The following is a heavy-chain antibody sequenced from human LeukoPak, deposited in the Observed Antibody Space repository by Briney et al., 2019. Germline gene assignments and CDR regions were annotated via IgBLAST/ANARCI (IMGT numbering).Heavy chain of an antibody. J-gene: IGHJ5*02. D-gene: IGHD3-9*01. CDR3: ARSGDYDILTGYHPLRWFDP. Sequence: SQTLSLTCTVSGGSISSGGYYWSWIRQHPGKGLEWIGYIYYSGSTYYNPSLKSRVTISVDTSKNQFSLKLSPVTAADTAVYYCARSGDYDILTGYHPLRWFDPWGQGTLVTVSS. CDR1: GGSISSGGYY. CDR2: IYYSGST. V-gene: IGHV4-31*03.